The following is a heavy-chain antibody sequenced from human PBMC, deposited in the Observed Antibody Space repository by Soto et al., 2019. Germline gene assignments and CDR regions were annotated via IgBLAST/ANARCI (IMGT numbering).Heavy chain of an antibody. Sequence: QLQLQESGPGLVKPSETLSLTCTVSGGSISSSSYYWGWIRQPPGKGLEWIGSIYYNGSNHYNPSLRSRVTISVDTSKNQFSLKRSSVTSADTAVYYCASPKIAFYNWFGPWGQGTLVTVSS. CDR3: ASPKIAFYNWFGP. D-gene: IGHD3-3*02. V-gene: IGHV4-39*01. CDR1: GGSISSSSYY. CDR2: IYYNGSN. J-gene: IGHJ5*02.